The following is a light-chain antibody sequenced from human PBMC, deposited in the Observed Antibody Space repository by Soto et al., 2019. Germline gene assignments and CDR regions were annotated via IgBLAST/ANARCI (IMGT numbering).Light chain of an antibody. Sequence: VIWMTQSPSFLSAIRGDRVTISCRMSQDIGHYLAWYRQKPGKAPELLIYDTSRLHTSAPSRFSGSGTGTHFSLTVTSLQSEDSATNYCNSYYTFPPWSFGKGT. J-gene: IGKJ2*01. CDR3: NSYYTFPPWS. CDR2: DTS. CDR1: QDIGHY. V-gene: IGKV1D-8*01.